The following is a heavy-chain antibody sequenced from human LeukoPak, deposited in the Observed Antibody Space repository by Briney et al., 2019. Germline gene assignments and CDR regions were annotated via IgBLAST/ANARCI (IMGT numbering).Heavy chain of an antibody. D-gene: IGHD1-26*01. CDR3: ARSSGSYSQYYFDY. Sequence: GASVKASCKASGGTFSSYAISWVRQAPGQGLEWMGGIIPIFGTANYAQKFQGRVTITADESTSTAYMELSSLRSEDTAVYYCARSSGSYSQYYFDYWGQGTLVTVSS. CDR2: IIPIFGTA. CDR1: GGTFSSYA. V-gene: IGHV1-69*13. J-gene: IGHJ4*02.